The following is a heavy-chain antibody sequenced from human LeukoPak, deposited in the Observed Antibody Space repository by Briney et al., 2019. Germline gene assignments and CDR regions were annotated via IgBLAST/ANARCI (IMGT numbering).Heavy chain of an antibody. CDR3: ARVTYYYDSSGYYYERYYYGMDV. CDR1: GGSFSGYY. J-gene: IGHJ6*02. Sequence: SETLSLTCAAYGGSFSGYYWSWIRQPPGKGLEWIGEINHSGSTNYNPSLKSRVTISVDTSKNQFSLKLNSVTAADTAVYYCARVTYYYDSSGYYYERYYYGMDVWGQGTTVTVSS. V-gene: IGHV4-34*01. CDR2: INHSGST. D-gene: IGHD3-22*01.